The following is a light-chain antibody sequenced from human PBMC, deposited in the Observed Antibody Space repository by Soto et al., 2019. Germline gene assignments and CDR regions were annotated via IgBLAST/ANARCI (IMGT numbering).Light chain of an antibody. CDR2: SNV. CDR3: CSYAGSSVMV. J-gene: IGLJ2*01. V-gene: IGLV1-40*01. Sequence: QSVLTQPPSVSGAPGQRVTISCTGNSSNIGAGYDVHWYQQFPGTAPKVLIYSNVHRPSGVPDRFSASRSGASASLAITGLQAEDEADYYCCSYAGSSVMVFGEGTKLTVL. CDR1: SSNIGAGYD.